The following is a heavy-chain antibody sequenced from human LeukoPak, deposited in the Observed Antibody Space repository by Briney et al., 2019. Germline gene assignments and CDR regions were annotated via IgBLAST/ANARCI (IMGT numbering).Heavy chain of an antibody. D-gene: IGHD6-13*01. CDR1: GAPISSNNW. J-gene: IGHJ4*02. CDR3: ASAEPRGIIWYPY. V-gene: IGHV4-4*02. Sequence: SETLSLTCAVSGAPISSNNWWWSWVRQPPGKGLEWIGEIYHSGSTNYNPSLKSRVTMSVDKSKNQFSLKLSSATAADTAVYYCASAEPRGIIWYPYWGQGTLVTVSS. CDR2: IYHSGST.